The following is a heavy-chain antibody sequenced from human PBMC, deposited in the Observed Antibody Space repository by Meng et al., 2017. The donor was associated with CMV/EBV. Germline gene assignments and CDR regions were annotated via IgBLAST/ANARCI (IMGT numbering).Heavy chain of an antibody. Sequence: GESLKISCAASGFTFSRYSMNWVRQAPGKGLEWVSSISSSSYIYYADSVKGRFTISRDNAKNSLYLQMNSLRAEDTAVYYCARGGGVGSSSGFWGQGTLVTVSS. CDR2: ISSSSYI. D-gene: IGHD6-6*01. J-gene: IGHJ4*02. V-gene: IGHV3-21*01. CDR1: GFTFSRYS. CDR3: ARGGGVGSSSGF.